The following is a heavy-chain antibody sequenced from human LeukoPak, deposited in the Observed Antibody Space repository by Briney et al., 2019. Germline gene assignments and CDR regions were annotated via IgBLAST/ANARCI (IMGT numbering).Heavy chain of an antibody. Sequence: PSQTLSLTCTVSGGSISSGGYYWSWLRQHPGKGLEWIGYIYYSGSTYYNPSLKSRVTISVDTSKNQFSLKLSSVTAADTAVYYCARERGYCSGGSCYHLWYFDLWGRGTLVTVSS. D-gene: IGHD2-15*01. J-gene: IGHJ2*01. CDR2: IYYSGST. CDR1: GGSISSGGYY. V-gene: IGHV4-31*03. CDR3: ARERGYCSGGSCYHLWYFDL.